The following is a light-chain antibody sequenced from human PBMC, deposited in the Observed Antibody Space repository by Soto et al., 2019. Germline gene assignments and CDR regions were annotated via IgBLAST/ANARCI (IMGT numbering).Light chain of an antibody. V-gene: IGLV2-14*01. Sequence: QSALTQPASVSXSPGQSITISCTGTSSDVGFYDYVSWYQQHPGKAPKLLIYEVTYRPSGVSNRFSGSKSGKTASLTISGLQAEDEADYYCSSYTTSSTLVFGGGTKVTVL. J-gene: IGLJ3*02. CDR2: EVT. CDR1: SSDVGFYDY. CDR3: SSYTTSSTLV.